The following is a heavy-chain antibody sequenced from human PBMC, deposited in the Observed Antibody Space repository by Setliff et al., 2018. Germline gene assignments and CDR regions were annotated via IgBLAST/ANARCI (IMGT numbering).Heavy chain of an antibody. V-gene: IGHV4-34*01. J-gene: IGHJ5*02. Sequence: PSETLSLTCAVYGGSFSGYYWNWIRQPPGKGLEWVGEINHSGNTNYNPSFKSRVTISIDTSKNQFSLKVNSVTAADTAVYFCARVLVLGYNWFDPWGQGTLVTVSS. CDR1: GGSFSGYY. CDR2: INHSGNT. D-gene: IGHD3-16*01. CDR3: ARVLVLGYNWFDP.